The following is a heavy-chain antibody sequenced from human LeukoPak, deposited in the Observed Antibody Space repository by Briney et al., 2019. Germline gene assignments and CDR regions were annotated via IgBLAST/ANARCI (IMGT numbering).Heavy chain of an antibody. V-gene: IGHV1-46*01. CDR3: ARARDGYNYDY. Sequence: ASLKVSCKASGYTFTSYYMHWVRQAPGQGLEWMGIINPSGGSTSYAQKFQGRVTMTADTSTSTAYMELRSLRSDDTAVYYCARARDGYNYDYWGQGTLVTVSS. D-gene: IGHD5-24*01. CDR2: INPSGGST. CDR1: GYTFTSYY. J-gene: IGHJ4*02.